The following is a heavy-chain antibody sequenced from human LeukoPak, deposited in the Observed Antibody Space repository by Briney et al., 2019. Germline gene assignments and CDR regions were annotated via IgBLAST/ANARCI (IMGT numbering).Heavy chain of an antibody. V-gene: IGHV3-7*01. D-gene: IGHD5-24*01. CDR1: GFTFSSYW. Sequence: GGSLRLSCAASGFTFSSYWMSWVRQAPGKGLEWVANIKQDGSEKYYVDSVKGRFTISRDNAKNSLYLQMSSLRAEDTAVYYCARGGEMATITDYFDYWGQGTLVTVSS. CDR2: IKQDGSEK. CDR3: ARGGEMATITDYFDY. J-gene: IGHJ4*02.